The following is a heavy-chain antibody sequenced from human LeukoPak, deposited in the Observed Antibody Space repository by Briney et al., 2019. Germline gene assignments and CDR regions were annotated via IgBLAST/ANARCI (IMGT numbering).Heavy chain of an antibody. V-gene: IGHV4-39*07. CDR1: GGSISSSSYY. CDR3: ARLERFLEWLSFDY. D-gene: IGHD3-3*01. Sequence: SETLSLTCTVSGGSISSSSYYWGWIRQPPGKGLEWIGSIYYSGSTYYNPSLKGRVTISVDTSKNQFSLKLSSVTAADTAVYYCARLERFLEWLSFDYWGQGTLVTVSS. CDR2: IYYSGST. J-gene: IGHJ4*02.